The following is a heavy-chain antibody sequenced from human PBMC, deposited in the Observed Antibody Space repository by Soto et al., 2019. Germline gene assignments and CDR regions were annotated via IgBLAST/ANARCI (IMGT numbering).Heavy chain of an antibody. CDR3: ARGVMEETFDY. CDR2: IYYSGST. CDR1: GGSISSGDYY. V-gene: IGHV4-30-4*01. Sequence: SETLSLTCTVSGGSISSGDYYWSWIRQPPGKGLEWIGYIYYSGSTYYNPSLKSRVTISVDTSKNQFSLKLSSVTAADTAVYYCARGVMEETFDYWGQGTLVTVSS. J-gene: IGHJ4*02. D-gene: IGHD2-8*01.